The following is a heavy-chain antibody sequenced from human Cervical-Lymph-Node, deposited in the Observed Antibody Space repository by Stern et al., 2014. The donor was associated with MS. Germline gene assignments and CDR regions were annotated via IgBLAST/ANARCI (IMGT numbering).Heavy chain of an antibody. Sequence: VQLVQSGSEVKEPGESFRISCKASGYSFGNFWISWVRQMPGKGLEWVGKIDPRDSYMKYSPSVQGHVTISIDKSITTAYLQWDSLKASDTAIYYCARLNHYYDGRGYRGVPQLRDYFDFWGQGTLVTVSS. V-gene: IGHV5-10-1*03. CDR3: ARLNHYYDGRGYRGVPQLRDYFDF. D-gene: IGHD3-22*01. CDR1: GYSFGNFW. J-gene: IGHJ4*02. CDR2: IDPRDSYM.